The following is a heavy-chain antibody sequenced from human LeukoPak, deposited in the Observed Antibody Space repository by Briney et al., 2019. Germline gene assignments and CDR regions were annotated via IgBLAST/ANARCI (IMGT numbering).Heavy chain of an antibody. D-gene: IGHD4-23*01. J-gene: IGHJ6*02. CDR2: ISAYNGNT. CDR3: ARRAQSTVVTPYYYYGMDV. Sequence: GASVKVSCKASGYTFTSYGISWVRQAPGQGLEWMGWISAYNGNTNYAQKLQGRVTMTTDTSTSTAYMELRSPRSDDTAVYYCARRAQSTVVTPYYYYGMDVWGQGTTVTVSS. CDR1: GYTFTSYG. V-gene: IGHV1-18*01.